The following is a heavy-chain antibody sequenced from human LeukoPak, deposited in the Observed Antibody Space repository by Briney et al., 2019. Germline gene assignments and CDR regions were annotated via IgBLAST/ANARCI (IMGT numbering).Heavy chain of an antibody. Sequence: SETLSLTCTVSGDSISSYYWSWIRQPPEKGLEWIGYVYYSGSTTYNPSLKSRVTISVDTSKTQFSLKMTSVTAADTAVYYCARLQRITMAGPDYWYFDLWGRGTLVTVSS. CDR3: ARLQRITMAGPDYWYFDL. CDR1: GDSISSYY. D-gene: IGHD3-10*01. V-gene: IGHV4-59*01. J-gene: IGHJ2*01. CDR2: VYYSGST.